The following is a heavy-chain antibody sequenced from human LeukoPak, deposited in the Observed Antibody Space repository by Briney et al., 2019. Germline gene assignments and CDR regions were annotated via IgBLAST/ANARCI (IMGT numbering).Heavy chain of an antibody. CDR1: GFTFSSYA. CDR2: IKQDGSEK. J-gene: IGHJ4*02. V-gene: IGHV3-7*03. CDR3: ARIPGIAAAGIDY. Sequence: PGRSLRLSCAASGFTFSSYAMHWVRQAPGKGLEWVANIKQDGSEKYYVDSVKGRFTISRDNAKNSLYLQMNSLRAEDTAVYYCARIPGIAAAGIDYWGQGTLVTVSS. D-gene: IGHD6-13*01.